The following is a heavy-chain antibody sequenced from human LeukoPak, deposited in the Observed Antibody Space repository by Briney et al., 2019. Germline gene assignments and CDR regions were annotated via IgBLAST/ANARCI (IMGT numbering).Heavy chain of an antibody. V-gene: IGHV3-21*01. CDR3: ARDRDVLRYFDWTFDY. J-gene: IGHJ4*02. CDR2: ISSSSSYI. CDR1: GFTFSTYS. D-gene: IGHD3-9*01. Sequence: GGSLRLSCAASGFTFSTYSMNWVRQAPGKGLEWVSSISSSSSYIYYADSVKGRFTISRDNAKDSLYLQMNSLRAEDTAVYYCARDRDVLRYFDWTFDYWGQGTLVTVSS.